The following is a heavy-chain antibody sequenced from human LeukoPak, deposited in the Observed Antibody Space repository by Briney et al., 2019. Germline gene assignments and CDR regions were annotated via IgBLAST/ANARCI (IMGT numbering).Heavy chain of an antibody. Sequence: GGSLRLSCGASGFTFSNYAMSWVRQAPGKGLEWVSAISDSGGSTYYADSVKGRFTISRDNSKNTLYLQMNSLRAEDTAVYYCAKTPAMRVIRTRIDSWGQGTLVTVSS. CDR1: GFTFSNYA. CDR3: AKTPAMRVIRTRIDS. D-gene: IGHD3-22*01. V-gene: IGHV3-23*01. J-gene: IGHJ4*02. CDR2: ISDSGGST.